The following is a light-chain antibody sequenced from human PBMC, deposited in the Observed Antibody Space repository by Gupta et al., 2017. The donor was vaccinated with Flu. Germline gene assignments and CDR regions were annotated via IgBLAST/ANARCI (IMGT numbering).Light chain of an antibody. CDR2: ASY. V-gene: IGKV1-39*01. J-gene: IGKJ1*01. CDR1: QSVNTY. Sequence: DIQMTQSPSSLSASVGDRITITCRASQSVNTYLNWYQQKPGKAPKLLIYASYTLETWVPSRFSGSGSGTEFTLTISRLQREDFATYYCQQSDDTPWTFGQGTKVEIK. CDR3: QQSDDTPWT.